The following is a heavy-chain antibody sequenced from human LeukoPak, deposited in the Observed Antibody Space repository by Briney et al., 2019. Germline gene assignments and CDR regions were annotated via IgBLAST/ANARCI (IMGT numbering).Heavy chain of an antibody. CDR2: IYYSGST. CDR3: ARHGGDFWSGSLGSPFDY. V-gene: IGHV4-61*08. J-gene: IGHJ4*02. CDR1: GGSISSGGYY. Sequence: PSETLSLTCTVSGGSISSGGYYWSWIRQHPGKGLEWIGYIYYSGSTNYNPSLKSRVTISVDTSKNQFSLKLSSVTAADTAVYYCARHGGDFWSGSLGSPFDYWGQGTLVTVSS. D-gene: IGHD3-3*01.